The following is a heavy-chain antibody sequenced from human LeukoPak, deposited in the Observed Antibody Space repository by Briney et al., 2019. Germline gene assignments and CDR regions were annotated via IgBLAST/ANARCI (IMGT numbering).Heavy chain of an antibody. CDR1: GFTVSSNY. V-gene: IGHV3-53*01. D-gene: IGHD5-18*01. CDR2: IYSGGST. J-gene: IGHJ4*02. Sequence: GGSLRLSCAASGFTVSSNYMSWVRQAPGKGLEWVSVIYSGGSTYYADSVKGRFTISRDNSKNTLYLQMNSLRAEDTAVYYCARLAMVMLDTYYFDYWGQGTLVTVSS. CDR3: ARLAMVMLDTYYFDY.